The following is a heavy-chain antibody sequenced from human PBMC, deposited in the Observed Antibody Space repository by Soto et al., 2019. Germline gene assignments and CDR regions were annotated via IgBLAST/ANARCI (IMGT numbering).Heavy chain of an antibody. CDR3: ATLGDYDDY. CDR2: IYYSGSS. D-gene: IGHD4-17*01. CDR1: GGSIIFYS. V-gene: IGHV4-59*01. Sequence: SETLSLTCSVSGGSIIFYSWTWIRQPPGKGLEWIGYIYYSGSSNYSPSLKSRVTMSIDTSKNQFSLRLTSVTAADTAVYYCATLGDYDDYWGQGIQVTVSS. J-gene: IGHJ4*02.